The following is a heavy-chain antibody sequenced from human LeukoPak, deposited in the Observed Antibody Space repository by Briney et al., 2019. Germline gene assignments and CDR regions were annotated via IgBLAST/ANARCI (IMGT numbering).Heavy chain of an antibody. D-gene: IGHD3-9*01. J-gene: IGHJ6*02. CDR1: GFTFSSYS. Sequence: GGSLRLSCAAFGFTFSSYSMNWVRQAPGKGLEWVSSISSSSSYIYYADSVKGRFTISRDNAKNSLYLQMNSLRAEDTAVYYCARPYDILTGAYYYYGMDVWGQGTTVTVSS. V-gene: IGHV3-21*01. CDR3: ARPYDILTGAYYYYGMDV. CDR2: ISSSSSYI.